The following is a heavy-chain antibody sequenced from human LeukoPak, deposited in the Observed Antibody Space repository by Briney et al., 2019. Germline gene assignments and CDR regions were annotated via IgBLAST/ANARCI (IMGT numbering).Heavy chain of an antibody. V-gene: IGHV1-24*01. CDR1: GYTLTELS. CDR2: FDPEDGET. Sequence: ASVKVSCKVSGYTLTELSMHWVRQAPGKGLEWMGGFDPEDGETIYAQEFQGRVTMTEDTSTDTAYMELSSLRSEDTAVYYCATVWFGIYAFDIWGQGTMVTVSS. J-gene: IGHJ3*02. CDR3: ATVWFGIYAFDI. D-gene: IGHD3-10*01.